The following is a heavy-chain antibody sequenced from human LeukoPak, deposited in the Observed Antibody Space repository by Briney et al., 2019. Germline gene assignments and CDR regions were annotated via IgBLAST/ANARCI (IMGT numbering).Heavy chain of an antibody. CDR3: VREIGRPKTFYFDS. CDR1: GFAFSQDN. V-gene: IGHV3-69-1*01. J-gene: IGHJ4*02. CDR2: ISENI. Sequence: GGSLRLSCAASGFAFSQDNIDWVRQAPGRGLEWVSHISENIYHADSVKGRFTISRDNAKNSLYLQMSNLRAEDTAMYYCVREIGRPKTFYFDSWGRGTLVIVAS.